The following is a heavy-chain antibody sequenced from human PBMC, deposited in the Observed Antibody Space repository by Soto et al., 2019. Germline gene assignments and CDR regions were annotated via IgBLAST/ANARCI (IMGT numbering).Heavy chain of an antibody. CDR1: GGSISSSSYF. V-gene: IGHV4-39*01. CDR2: FFYSGIP. Sequence: PSETLSLTCTVSGGSISSSSYFWGWIRKPPGKGLEWIGSFFYSGIPSKTPSLKGRVTIFVDTSKNQFSLKLSSVTAADTAVYYCARHATIFGVVSHFDFWGQGTLVTVSS. CDR3: ARHATIFGVVSHFDF. J-gene: IGHJ4*02. D-gene: IGHD3-3*01.